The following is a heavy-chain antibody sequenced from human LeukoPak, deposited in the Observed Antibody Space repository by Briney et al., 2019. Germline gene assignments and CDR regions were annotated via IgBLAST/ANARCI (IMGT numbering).Heavy chain of an antibody. CDR1: GGSFSGYY. CDR2: INHSGST. D-gene: IGHD3-22*01. V-gene: IGHV4-34*01. J-gene: IGHJ5*02. CDR3: AREKIGYYDSSGRGWFDP. Sequence: SETLSLTCAVYGGSFSGYYWSWIRQPPRKGLEWIGEINHSGSTNYNPSLKSRVTISVDTSKNHFSLKLSSVTAADTAVYYCAREKIGYYDSSGRGWFDPWGQGTLVTVSS.